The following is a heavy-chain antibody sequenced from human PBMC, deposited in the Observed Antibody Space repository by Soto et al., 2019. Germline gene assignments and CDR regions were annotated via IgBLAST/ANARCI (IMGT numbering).Heavy chain of an antibody. CDR3: ARLPHRGMDV. CDR1: GGSISSSSYY. CDR2: IYYSGST. V-gene: IGHV4-39*01. J-gene: IGHJ6*02. Sequence: SETLSLTCTVSGGSISSSSYYWGWIRQPPGKGLEWIGSIYYSGSTYYNPSLKSRVTISVDTSKNQFSLKLSSVTAADKAVYYCARLPHRGMDVWGQGTTVTV.